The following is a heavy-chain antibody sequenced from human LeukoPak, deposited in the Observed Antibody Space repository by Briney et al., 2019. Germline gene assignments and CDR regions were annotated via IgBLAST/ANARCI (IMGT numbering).Heavy chain of an antibody. D-gene: IGHD2-15*01. J-gene: IGHJ4*02. CDR1: GGTFSSYT. CDR2: IIPIHGIA. Sequence: SVKVSCKASGGTFSSYTISWVRQAPGQGLEWMGRIIPIHGIANYAQKFQGRVTITADKSTSTAYMELSSLRSEDTAVYYCAMLGYCSGGSCYRGGYFDYWGQGTLVTVSS. V-gene: IGHV1-69*02. CDR3: AMLGYCSGGSCYRGGYFDY.